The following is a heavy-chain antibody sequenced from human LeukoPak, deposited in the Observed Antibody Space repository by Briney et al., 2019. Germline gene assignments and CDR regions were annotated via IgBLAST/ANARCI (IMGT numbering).Heavy chain of an antibody. D-gene: IGHD3-22*01. CDR3: ARVAIYDSSGYYWAY. CDR1: GYTFTSYG. J-gene: IGHJ4*02. Sequence: ASVKVSCKASGYTFTSYGISWVRQAPGQGLEWMGWISAYNGNTNYAQKLQGRVTMTTDTSTSTAYMELRSLRSDDTAVYYCARVAIYDSSGYYWAYWGQGTLVTVSS. V-gene: IGHV1-18*01. CDR2: ISAYNGNT.